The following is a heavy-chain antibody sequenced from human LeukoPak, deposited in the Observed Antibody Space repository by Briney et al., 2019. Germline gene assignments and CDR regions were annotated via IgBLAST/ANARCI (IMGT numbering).Heavy chain of an antibody. Sequence: GGSLRLSCAASGFAFDDYTMHWVRQAPGKGLEWVSLISWDGGSTYYADSVKGRFTISRDNSKNSLYLQMNSLRTEDTALYYCAKDTGGSYYFDYWGQGTLVTVSS. CDR3: AKDTGGSYYFDY. CDR2: ISWDGGST. D-gene: IGHD1-26*01. CDR1: GFAFDDYT. V-gene: IGHV3-43*01. J-gene: IGHJ4*02.